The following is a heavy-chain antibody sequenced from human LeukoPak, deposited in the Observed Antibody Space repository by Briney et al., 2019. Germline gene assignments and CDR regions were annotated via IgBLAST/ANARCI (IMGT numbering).Heavy chain of an antibody. D-gene: IGHD6-19*01. CDR1: GGSISSSSYY. V-gene: IGHV4-39*01. Sequence: SETLSLTCTVSGGSISSSSYYWGWIRQPPGKGLEWIGSIYYSGSTYYNPSLKSRVTISVDTSKNQFSLKLSSVTAADTAVYYCARRGVAGTFYWGQGTLVTVSS. J-gene: IGHJ4*02. CDR2: IYYSGST. CDR3: ARRGVAGTFY.